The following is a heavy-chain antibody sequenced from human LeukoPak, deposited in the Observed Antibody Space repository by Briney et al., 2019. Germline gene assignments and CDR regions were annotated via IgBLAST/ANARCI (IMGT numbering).Heavy chain of an antibody. V-gene: IGHV1-46*01. J-gene: IGHJ4*02. CDR3: ARENRREFDY. Sequence: ASVKVSCKTSGYTFTSYYIHWVRQAPGQGLEWMGVINPSGGSTVYAQRFQGRVAMTRDTSISTAYMELSRLRSDDTAVYYCARENRREFDYWGQGTLVTVSS. CDR2: INPSGGST. CDR1: GYTFTSYY.